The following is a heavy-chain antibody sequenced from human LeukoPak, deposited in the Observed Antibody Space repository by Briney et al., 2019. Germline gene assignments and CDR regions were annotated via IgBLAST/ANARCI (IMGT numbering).Heavy chain of an antibody. D-gene: IGHD5-12*01. Sequence: KTSETLSLTCTVSGGSISSYYWSWIRQPAGKGLEWIGRIYTSGSTNYNPSLKSRVTMSVDTSKNQFSLKLSSVTAADTAVYYCARSIYSGYDAKYNWFDPWGQGTLVTVSS. CDR2: IYTSGST. CDR1: GGSISSYY. J-gene: IGHJ5*02. CDR3: ARSIYSGYDAKYNWFDP. V-gene: IGHV4-4*07.